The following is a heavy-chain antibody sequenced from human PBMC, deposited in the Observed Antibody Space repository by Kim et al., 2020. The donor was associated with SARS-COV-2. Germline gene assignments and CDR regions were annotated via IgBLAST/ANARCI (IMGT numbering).Heavy chain of an antibody. D-gene: IGHD5-12*01. CDR3: AREGGYDSGAFDY. J-gene: IGHJ4*02. Sequence: YYADPVKGRFTISRHNSKNTLYLQMTNLKPEDTAVYYCAREGGYDSGAFDYWGQGILVTVST. V-gene: IGHV3-53*04.